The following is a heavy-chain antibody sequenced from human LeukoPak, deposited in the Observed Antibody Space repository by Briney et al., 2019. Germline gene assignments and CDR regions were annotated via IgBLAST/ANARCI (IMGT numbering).Heavy chain of an antibody. CDR3: ASIVVVVAAEENYYYYYGMDV. J-gene: IGHJ6*02. V-gene: IGHV4-34*01. CDR1: GGSFSGYY. D-gene: IGHD2-15*01. Sequence: PSETLSLTCAVYGGSFSGYYWSWIRQPPGKGLEWIREINHSGGTNYNPSLKSRVTISVDTSKNQFSLKLSSVTAADTAVYYCASIVVVVAAEENYYYYYGMDVWGQGTTVTVSS. CDR2: INHSGGT.